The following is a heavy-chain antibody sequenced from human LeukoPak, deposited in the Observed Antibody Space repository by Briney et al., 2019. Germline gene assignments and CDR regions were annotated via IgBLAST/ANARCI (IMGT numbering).Heavy chain of an antibody. D-gene: IGHD5-18*01. CDR1: GGTFSNSA. Sequence: ASVKVSCKVSGGTFSNSAINWVRQAPGQGLEWMGRINPNSGGTNYAQKFQGRVTMTRDTSISTAYMELSRLRSDDTAVYYCARGGYSYGPDLPYYYYMDVWGKETTVTVSS. J-gene: IGHJ6*03. V-gene: IGHV1-2*06. CDR2: INPNSGGT. CDR3: ARGGYSYGPDLPYYYYMDV.